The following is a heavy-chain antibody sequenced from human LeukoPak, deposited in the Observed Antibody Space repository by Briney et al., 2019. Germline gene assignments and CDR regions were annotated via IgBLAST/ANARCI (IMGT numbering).Heavy chain of an antibody. Sequence: SETLSLTCTVSGGSISSYHWSWIRQPPGKGLEWLGYIYYSGSTNYNLSLKSRVTISVDTSKNQFSLKLSSVTAADTAVYYCARGLGAMGYYYYGMDVWGQGTTVTVSS. J-gene: IGHJ6*02. CDR2: IYYSGST. D-gene: IGHD5-18*01. CDR3: ARGLGAMGYYYYGMDV. V-gene: IGHV4-59*01. CDR1: GGSISSYH.